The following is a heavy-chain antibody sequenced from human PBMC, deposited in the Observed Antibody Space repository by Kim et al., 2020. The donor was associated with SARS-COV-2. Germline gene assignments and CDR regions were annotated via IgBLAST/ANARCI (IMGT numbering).Heavy chain of an antibody. CDR2: INAGNGNT. V-gene: IGHV1-3*01. CDR1: GYTFTSYA. J-gene: IGHJ5*02. D-gene: IGHD4-4*01. Sequence: ASVKVSCKASGYTFTSYAMHWVRQAPGQRLEWMGWINAGNGNTKYSQKFQGRVTITRDTSASTAYMELSSLRSEDTAVYYCARDLQTTYGGWFDPWGQGTLVTVSS. CDR3: ARDLQTTYGGWFDP.